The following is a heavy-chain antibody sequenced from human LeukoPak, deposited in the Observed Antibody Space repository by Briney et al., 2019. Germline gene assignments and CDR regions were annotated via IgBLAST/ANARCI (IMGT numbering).Heavy chain of an antibody. CDR1: SGSISSSTYY. V-gene: IGHV4-39*01. Sequence: SETLSLTYTVSSGSISSSTYYWGWIRQPPGKGLEWIGSIFYSGSTYYNPSLKSRATISVDTSKNQFSLKLSSVTAADTAVYYCARHGYYYYMDVWGKGTTVTVSS. CDR3: ARHGYYYYMDV. CDR2: IFYSGST. J-gene: IGHJ6*03.